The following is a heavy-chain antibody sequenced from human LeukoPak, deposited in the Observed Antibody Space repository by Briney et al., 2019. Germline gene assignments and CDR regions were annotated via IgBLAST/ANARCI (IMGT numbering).Heavy chain of an antibody. V-gene: IGHV4-4*02. D-gene: IGHD2-15*01. CDR3: ARIYCDTPGCYSYFDY. CDR1: GGSISSGNW. CDR2: IYHSGNT. J-gene: IGHJ4*02. Sequence: PSETLSLTCAVSGGSISSGNWWSWVRQPPGKGLEYIGEIYHSGNTNYNPSLKSRVTLSVDKSKTLFSLRLSSVTAADTTVYYGARIYCDTPGCYSYFDYWGQGTLVTVSS.